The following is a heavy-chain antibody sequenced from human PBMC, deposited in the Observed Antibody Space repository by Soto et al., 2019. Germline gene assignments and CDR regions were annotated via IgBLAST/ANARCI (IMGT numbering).Heavy chain of an antibody. D-gene: IGHD3-10*01. CDR1: GGSITSYY. CDR3: ARTIVRGGGVYTDV. V-gene: IGHV4-59*08. Sequence: PSETLSLTFTFSGGSITSYYWSWIRQPPGKGLEWIGYIYYSGSTNYNPSLKSRVTISVDTSKNQFSLKLSSVTAADTAVYYCARTIVRGGGVYTDVWGKGTTVTVSS. CDR2: IYYSGST. J-gene: IGHJ6*03.